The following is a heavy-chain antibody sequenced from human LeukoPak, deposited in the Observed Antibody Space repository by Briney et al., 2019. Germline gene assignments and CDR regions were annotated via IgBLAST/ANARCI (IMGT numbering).Heavy chain of an antibody. CDR3: ARALRVGRYSADY. CDR1: GYTFTSYD. Sequence: GASVKVSCKASGYTFTSYDINWVRLATGQGLEWMGWMNPNSGNTGSAQRFQGRVTMTRNTSISTAYMELSSLRSEDTAVYYCARALRVGRYSADYWGQGTLVTVSS. J-gene: IGHJ4*02. CDR2: MNPNSGNT. V-gene: IGHV1-8*01. D-gene: IGHD2-15*01.